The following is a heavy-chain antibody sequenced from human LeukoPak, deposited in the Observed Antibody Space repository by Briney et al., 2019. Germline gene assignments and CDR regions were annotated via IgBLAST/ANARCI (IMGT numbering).Heavy chain of an antibody. CDR1: GFTFSSYS. Sequence: PGGSLRLSCGASGFTFSSYSMNWVRQAPGKGLEWVSSISSSSSYIYYSDSVKGRFTISRDNAKNSLYLQMNSLRAEDTAVYYCAKPIAVAGTNFDYWGQGTLVTVSS. V-gene: IGHV3-21*01. CDR2: ISSSSSYI. J-gene: IGHJ4*02. CDR3: AKPIAVAGTNFDY. D-gene: IGHD6-19*01.